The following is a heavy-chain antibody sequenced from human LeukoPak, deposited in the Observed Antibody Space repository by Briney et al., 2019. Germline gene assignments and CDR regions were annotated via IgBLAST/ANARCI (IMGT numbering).Heavy chain of an antibody. CDR3: ARDRCSSTSCYKDY. V-gene: IGHV3-21*01. Sequence: GGSLRLSCAASGFTFSSYSMNWVRQAPGKGLEWVSSISSSSSYIYYADSVKGRFTISRDNAKNSLYLQMNSLRAEDTAVYYCARDRCSSTSCYKDYWGQGTLVTVSS. CDR2: ISSSSSYI. CDR1: GFTFSSYS. D-gene: IGHD2-2*02. J-gene: IGHJ4*02.